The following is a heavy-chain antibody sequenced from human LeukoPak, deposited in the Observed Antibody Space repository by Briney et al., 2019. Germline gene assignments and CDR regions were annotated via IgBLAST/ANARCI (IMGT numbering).Heavy chain of an antibody. D-gene: IGHD2-8*01. CDR2: INRNGDNT. CDR1: GFTFDDYG. J-gene: IGHJ4*02. CDR3: ARGFRNGPFDC. Sequence: PGRSLRLSCEASGFTFDDYGMSWVRHVPGKGLEWVSGINRNGDNTDYADSVKGRFTISRDNAKNSHFLQMNSLRVEDTAFYYCARGFRNGPFDCWGQGTLVTVSS. V-gene: IGHV3-20*04.